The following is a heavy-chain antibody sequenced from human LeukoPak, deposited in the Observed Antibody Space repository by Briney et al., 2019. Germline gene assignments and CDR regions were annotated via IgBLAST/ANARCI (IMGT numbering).Heavy chain of an antibody. CDR2: ISSSSSYI. D-gene: IGHD3-3*01. CDR3: ARDIRLPFWSGYLLYGMDV. Sequence: GGSLRLSCAASGFTFSSYSMTWVRQAPGKGLEWVSSISSSSSYIYYADSVKGRFTISRDNAKNSLYLQMNSLRAEDTAVYYCARDIRLPFWSGYLLYGMDVWGQGTTVTVSS. V-gene: IGHV3-21*01. J-gene: IGHJ6*02. CDR1: GFTFSSYS.